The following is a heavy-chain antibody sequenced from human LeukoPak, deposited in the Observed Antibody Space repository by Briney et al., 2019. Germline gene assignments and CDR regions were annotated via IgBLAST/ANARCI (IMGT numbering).Heavy chain of an antibody. Sequence: ASVKVSCKASGYTFTSYAMNWVRQAPGQGLEWMGWINTNTGNPTYAQGFTGRSVFSLDTSVSTAYLQISSLKAEDTAVYYCARPGITMVRGVIPRPFDYWGQGTLVTVSS. V-gene: IGHV7-4-1*02. J-gene: IGHJ4*02. D-gene: IGHD3-10*01. CDR3: ARPGITMVRGVIPRPFDY. CDR2: INTNTGNP. CDR1: GYTFTSYA.